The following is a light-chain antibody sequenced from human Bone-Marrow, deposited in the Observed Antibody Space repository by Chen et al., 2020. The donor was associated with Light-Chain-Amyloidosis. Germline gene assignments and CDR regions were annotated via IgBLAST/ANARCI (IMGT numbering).Light chain of an antibody. CDR3: QVYDSSSDHAWV. CDR1: NIAAKS. J-gene: IGLJ3*02. CDR2: DDS. V-gene: IGLV3-21*02. Sequence: SYVLTQAPSVSVAPGQTARITCGGQNIAAKSVHWYQQRPGQAPVLVLYDDSDRPPGIPERFSGSNSGNTAALTISRVEAGDEADYYCQVYDSSSDHAWVFGGGTRLSVL.